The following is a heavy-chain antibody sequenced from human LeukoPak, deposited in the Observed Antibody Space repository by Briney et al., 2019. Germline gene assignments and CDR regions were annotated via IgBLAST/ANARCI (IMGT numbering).Heavy chain of an antibody. D-gene: IGHD6-13*01. Sequence: ASVKVSCKASGGTFSSYAISWVRQAPGQGLEWMGRIIPIFGIANYAQKFQGRVTITADKSTSTAYMELSSLRSEDTAVYYCARVIAAAGTRWFDPWGQGTLVTVPS. CDR3: ARVIAAAGTRWFDP. CDR1: GGTFSSYA. J-gene: IGHJ5*02. CDR2: IIPIFGIA. V-gene: IGHV1-69*04.